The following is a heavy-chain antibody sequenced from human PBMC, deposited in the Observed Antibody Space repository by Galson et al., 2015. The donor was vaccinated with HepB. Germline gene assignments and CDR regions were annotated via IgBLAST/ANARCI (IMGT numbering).Heavy chain of an antibody. CDR1: GDSVTSDTTW. CDR2: VSHSGST. D-gene: IGHD1-1*01. CDR3: ARELDDLTRIRFDC. V-gene: IGHV4-4*02. Sequence: SPSLPCDVSGDSVTSDTTWWSWVRQSPEKGLEWIGAVSHSGSTKYNPSLVSRVIMSIDKSKNQFSLRLNSVTAADTAVYYCARELDDLTRIRFDCWGQGTLVTVSS. J-gene: IGHJ4*02.